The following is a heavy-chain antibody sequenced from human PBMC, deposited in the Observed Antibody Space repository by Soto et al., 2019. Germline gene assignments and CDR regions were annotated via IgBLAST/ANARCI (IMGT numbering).Heavy chain of an antibody. J-gene: IGHJ3*02. CDR1: GGTFSSYA. D-gene: IGHD2-15*01. CDR3: ARGATHCSGGSCYSNSDDAFDI. Sequence: ASVKVSCKASGGTFSSYAISWVRQAPGQGLEWMGGIIPIFGTANYAQKFQGRVTITADESTSTAYMELSSLRSEDTAVYYCARGATHCSGGSCYSNSDDAFDIWGQGTMVTVSS. CDR2: IIPIFGTA. V-gene: IGHV1-69*13.